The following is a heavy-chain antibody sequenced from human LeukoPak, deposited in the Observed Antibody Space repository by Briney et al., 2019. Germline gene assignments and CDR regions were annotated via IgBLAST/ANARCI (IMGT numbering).Heavy chain of an antibody. CDR2: INPNSGGT. CDR3: ARPLYDFWSGYKY. Sequence: ASVKVSCKASGYTSTGYYMHWVRQAPGQGLEWMGWINPNSGGTNYAQKFQGRVTMTRDTSISTAYMELSRLRSDDTAVYYCARPLYDFWSGYKYWGQGTLVTVSS. J-gene: IGHJ4*02. D-gene: IGHD3-3*01. V-gene: IGHV1-2*02. CDR1: GYTSTGYY.